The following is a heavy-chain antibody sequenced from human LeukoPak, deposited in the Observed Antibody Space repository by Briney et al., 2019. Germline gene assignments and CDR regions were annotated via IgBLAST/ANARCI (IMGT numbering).Heavy chain of an antibody. CDR2: INAGTGNT. CDR1: GYTFTTYA. CDR3: VRGNVVSAAGDY. D-gene: IGHD6-13*01. Sequence: LGASVKVSCKASGYTFTTYAMHWVRQAPGQRLEWMGWINAGTGNTKYSQKFQGRLTITRDTSASTAYMELSSLRPEDTAVYYCVRGNVVSAAGDYWGQGTLVTVSS. J-gene: IGHJ4*02. V-gene: IGHV1-3*01.